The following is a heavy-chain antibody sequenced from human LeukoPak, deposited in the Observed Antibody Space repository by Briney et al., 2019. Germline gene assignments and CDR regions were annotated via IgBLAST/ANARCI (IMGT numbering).Heavy chain of an antibody. CDR3: AKGIPLDYYYYGMDV. V-gene: IGHV1-8*01. J-gene: IGHJ6*02. Sequence: ASVKVSCKASGYTFTSYDINWVRQATGQGLEWMGWMNPNSGNTGYAQKFQGGVTMTRNTSISTAYMELSSLRSEDTAVYYCAKGIPLDYYYYGMDVWGQGTTVTVSS. CDR1: GYTFTSYD. CDR2: MNPNSGNT.